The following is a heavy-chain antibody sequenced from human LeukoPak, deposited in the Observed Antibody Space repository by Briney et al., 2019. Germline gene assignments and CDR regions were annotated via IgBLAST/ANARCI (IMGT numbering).Heavy chain of an antibody. CDR2: FSSSSSYI. Sequence: PGGSLRLSCAASGFTFSDYAMNWVRQAPGKGLEWVSSFSSSSSYIYYADSVKGRFTISRDNAKNSLYLQMNSLRVEDTAVYYCARELYYYDSSGYGSIDYWGQGTLVTVSS. D-gene: IGHD3-22*01. CDR3: ARELYYYDSSGYGSIDY. J-gene: IGHJ4*02. V-gene: IGHV3-21*01. CDR1: GFTFSDYA.